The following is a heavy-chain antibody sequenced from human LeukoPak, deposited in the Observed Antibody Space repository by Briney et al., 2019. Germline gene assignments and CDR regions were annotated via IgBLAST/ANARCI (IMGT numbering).Heavy chain of an antibody. CDR3: AKVASSCYWD. V-gene: IGHV3-23*01. CDR1: GFTFSSYG. J-gene: IGHJ4*02. Sequence: PGGSLRHSCAASGFTFSSYGMSWLRQAPGKRLESVSSISGRAGNPYYADSVQGRFIISRDNSKNTLYLQMNSLRAVDTAIYYCAKVASSCYWDWGEGTLVTVSS. D-gene: IGHD2-15*01. CDR2: ISGRAGNP.